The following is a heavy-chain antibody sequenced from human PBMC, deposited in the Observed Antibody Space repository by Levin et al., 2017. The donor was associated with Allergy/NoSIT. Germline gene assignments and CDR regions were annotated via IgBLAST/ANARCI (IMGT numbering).Heavy chain of an antibody. CDR1: GFTFSNAW. Sequence: GESLKISCAASGFTFSNAWMSWVRQAPGKGLEWVGRIKSKTDGGTTDYAAPVKGRFTISRDDSKNTLYLQMNSLKTEDTAVYYCTTGPARGVHPGDYYGSGSYYNQPDYWGQGTLVTVSS. V-gene: IGHV3-15*01. CDR3: TTGPARGVHPGDYYGSGSYYNQPDY. D-gene: IGHD3-10*01. J-gene: IGHJ4*02. CDR2: IKSKTDGGTT.